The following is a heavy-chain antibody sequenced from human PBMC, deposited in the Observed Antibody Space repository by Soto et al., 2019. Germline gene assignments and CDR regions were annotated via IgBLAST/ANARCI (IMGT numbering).Heavy chain of an antibody. CDR3: AKAVLQWQKVEWFDH. D-gene: IGHD4-4*01. V-gene: IGHV3-66*01. J-gene: IGHJ5*02. CDR1: GFIVSSKY. Sequence: KLVESGGGLVQPGGSLRLSCAASGFIVSSKYMSWVRQAPGKGLEWVSVLYGSGDTYYADSVRGRFTISRDSSKNTLYLQMNRLRVDDTGVYYCAKAVLQWQKVEWFDHWGQGALVSVSS. CDR2: LYGSGDT.